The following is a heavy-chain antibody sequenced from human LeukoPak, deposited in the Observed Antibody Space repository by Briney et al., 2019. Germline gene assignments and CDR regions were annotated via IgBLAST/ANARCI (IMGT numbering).Heavy chain of an antibody. CDR1: GFTFSSYS. CDR2: TSSSSSYI. V-gene: IGHV3-21*01. J-gene: IGHJ4*02. Sequence: SGGSLRLSCAASGFTFSSYSMNWVRQAPGKGLEWVSSTSSSSSYIYYADSVKGRFTISRDNAKNSLYLQMNSLRAEDTAVYYCARVDSSGYYYELDYWGQGTLVTVSS. D-gene: IGHD3-22*01. CDR3: ARVDSSGYYYELDY.